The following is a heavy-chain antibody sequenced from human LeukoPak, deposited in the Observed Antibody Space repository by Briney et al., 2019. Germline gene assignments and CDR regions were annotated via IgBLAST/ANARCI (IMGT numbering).Heavy chain of an antibody. D-gene: IGHD5-24*01. CDR1: GFTFSSYG. CDR3: AKDRDEMATVLDY. CDR2: IRYDRSNK. Sequence: AGGSLRLSCAASGFTFSSYGMHWVRQAPGKGLEWVAFIRYDRSNKYYADSVKGRFTISRDNSKNTLYLQMNSLRAEDTAVYYCAKDRDEMATVLDYWGQGTLVTVSS. V-gene: IGHV3-30*02. J-gene: IGHJ4*02.